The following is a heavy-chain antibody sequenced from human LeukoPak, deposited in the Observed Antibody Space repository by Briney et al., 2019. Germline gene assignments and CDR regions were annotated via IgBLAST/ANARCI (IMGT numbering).Heavy chain of an antibody. CDR3: ARLGSGWYDGYFDY. V-gene: IGHV4-59*08. Sequence: SETLSLTCTVSGGSISRYYWSWIRQPPGKGLEWIGYIYYSGSTNYNPSLKSRVTISVDTSKNQFSLKLSSVTAADTAVYYCARLGSGWYDGYFDYWGQGTLVTVSS. D-gene: IGHD6-19*01. CDR2: IYYSGST. J-gene: IGHJ4*02. CDR1: GGSISRYY.